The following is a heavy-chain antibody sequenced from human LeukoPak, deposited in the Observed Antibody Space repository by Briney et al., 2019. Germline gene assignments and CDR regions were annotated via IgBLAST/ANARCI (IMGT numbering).Heavy chain of an antibody. D-gene: IGHD1-26*01. V-gene: IGHV3-74*01. CDR2: INSDGSTT. CDR3: ASERESGSYRDDY. J-gene: IGHJ4*02. Sequence: TGGSLRLSCAASGFTFSSHWMHWVRQAPGKGLVWVSRINSDGSTTTYADSVKGRFTISRDNANNTLYLQMSSLRAEDTAVYYCASERESGSYRDDYWGQGTLVTVSS. CDR1: GFTFSSHW.